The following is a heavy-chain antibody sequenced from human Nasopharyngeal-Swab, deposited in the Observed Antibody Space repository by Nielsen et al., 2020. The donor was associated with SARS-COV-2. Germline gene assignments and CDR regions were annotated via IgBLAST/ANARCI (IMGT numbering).Heavy chain of an antibody. CDR1: GFTFSSSG. D-gene: IGHD6-13*01. J-gene: IGHJ4*02. CDR3: ARGGWEGIAAADTRVY. Sequence: GESLKISCAASGFTFSSSGLHWVRQAPGKGLEWVAVIWYDGSNKYYADSVKGRFTISRDNSKNTLYLQMNSLRAEDTAVYYCARGGWEGIAAADTRVYWGQGTLVTVSS. CDR2: IWYDGSNK. V-gene: IGHV3-33*01.